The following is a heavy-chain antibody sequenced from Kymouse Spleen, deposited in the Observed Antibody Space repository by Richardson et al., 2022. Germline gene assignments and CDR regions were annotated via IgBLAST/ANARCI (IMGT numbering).Heavy chain of an antibody. CDR3: AKEMGSGSLYYYYYGMDV. D-gene: IGHD1-26*01. Sequence: EVQLVESGGGLVQPGRSLRLSCAASGFTFDDYAMHWVRQAPGKGLEWVSGISWNSGSIGYADSVKGRFTISRDNAKNSLYLQMNSLRAEDTALYYCAKEMGSGSLYYYYYGMDVWGQGTTVTVSS. CDR2: ISWNSGSI. CDR1: GFTFDDYA. V-gene: IGHV3-9*01. J-gene: IGHJ6*02.